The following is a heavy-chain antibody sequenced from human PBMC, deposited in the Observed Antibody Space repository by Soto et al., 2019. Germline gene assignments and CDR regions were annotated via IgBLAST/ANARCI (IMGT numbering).Heavy chain of an antibody. CDR3: ARVLGYCTGGNCYPDY. J-gene: IGHJ4*02. D-gene: IGHD2-15*01. Sequence: SETLSLPCTVSGGPISSGGYYWSWIRQHPGKGLEWIGFIYYSGHTYYNPSLKSRVSISVDTSKNQFSLKLSSVTAADTAVYYCARVLGYCTGGNCYPDYWGQGTLVTVSS. CDR1: GGPISSGGYY. CDR2: IYYSGHT. V-gene: IGHV4-31*03.